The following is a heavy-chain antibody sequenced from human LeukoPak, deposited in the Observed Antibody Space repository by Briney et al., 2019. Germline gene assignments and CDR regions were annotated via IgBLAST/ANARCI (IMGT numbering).Heavy chain of an antibody. Sequence: PGGSLRLSCAASGFTFSSYAMSWVRQAPGKGLEWVSFISSSSSYIYYADSVKGRFTISRDNAKNSLYLQMNGLRAEDTAVYYCAGGHSYGYGAFDIWGQGTMVTVSS. CDR3: AGGHSYGYGAFDI. J-gene: IGHJ3*02. D-gene: IGHD5-18*01. V-gene: IGHV3-21*01. CDR2: ISSSSSYI. CDR1: GFTFSSYA.